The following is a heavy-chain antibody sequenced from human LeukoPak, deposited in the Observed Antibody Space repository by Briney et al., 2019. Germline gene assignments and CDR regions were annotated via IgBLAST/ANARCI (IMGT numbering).Heavy chain of an antibody. J-gene: IGHJ4*02. V-gene: IGHV4-39*01. CDR3: ARQHWGPAQTGYSYGSASDELGY. CDR2: IYYSGST. CDR1: GGSISSSSYY. Sequence: ASETLSLTCTVSGGSISSSSYYWGWIRQPPGKGLEWIGSIYYSGSTYYNPSLKSRVTISVDTSKNQFSLKLSSVTAADTAVYYCARQHWGPAQTGYSYGSASDELGYWGQGTLVTVSS. D-gene: IGHD5-18*01.